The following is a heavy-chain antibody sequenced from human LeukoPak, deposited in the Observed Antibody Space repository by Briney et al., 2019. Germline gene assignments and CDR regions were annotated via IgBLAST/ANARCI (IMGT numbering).Heavy chain of an antibody. CDR3: ARGEYCSSTSCPFDY. Sequence: PSETLSLTCTVSGGSISSGGYSWSWIRQPPGQGLEWIGYIYHSGSTYYNPSLKSRVTISVDRSKNQFSLKLSSVTAADTAVYYCARGEYCSSTSCPFDYWGQGTLVTVSS. D-gene: IGHD2-2*01. J-gene: IGHJ4*02. V-gene: IGHV4-30-2*01. CDR2: IYHSGST. CDR1: GGSISSGGYS.